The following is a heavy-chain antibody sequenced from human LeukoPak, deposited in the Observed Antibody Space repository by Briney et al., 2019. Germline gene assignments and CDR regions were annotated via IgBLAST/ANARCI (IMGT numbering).Heavy chain of an antibody. Sequence: KPSETLSLTSTVSGGSISSYYWSWIRQPPGKGLEWIGYIYYSGSTNYNPSLKSRVTISVDTSKNQFSLKLSSVTAADTAVYYCARCSIESGFDYWGQGTLVTVSS. CDR3: ARCSIESGFDY. D-gene: IGHD2-21*01. CDR2: IYYSGST. CDR1: GGSISSYY. V-gene: IGHV4-59*01. J-gene: IGHJ4*02.